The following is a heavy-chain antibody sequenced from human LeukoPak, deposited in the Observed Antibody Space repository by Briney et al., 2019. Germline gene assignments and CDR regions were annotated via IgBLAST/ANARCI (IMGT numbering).Heavy chain of an antibody. CDR1: GYTFTSYD. CDR2: MNTNSGNT. J-gene: IGHJ5*02. D-gene: IGHD2-2*01. CDR3: ARGGDIAVVPAAMVGP. V-gene: IGHV1-8*01. Sequence: ASVKVSCKASGYTFTSYDINWVRQATGQGLEWMGWMNTNSGNTGHAQKFQGRLTMTRDTSTNTAYMELSSLRSGDTAVYYCARGGDIAVVPAAMVGPWGQGTLVTVSS.